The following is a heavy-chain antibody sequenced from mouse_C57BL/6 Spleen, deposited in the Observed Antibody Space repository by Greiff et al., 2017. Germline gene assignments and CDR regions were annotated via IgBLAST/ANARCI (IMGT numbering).Heavy chain of an antibody. CDR1: GYAFTNYL. Sequence: VQLQESGAELVRPGTSVKVSCKASGYAFTNYLIEWVKQRPGQGLEWIGVINPGSGGTNYNEKFKGKATLTADKSSSTAYMQLSSLTSEDSAVYFCAKDLRRIAYWGQGTLVTVSA. CDR3: AKDLRRIAY. CDR2: INPGSGGT. V-gene: IGHV1-54*01. J-gene: IGHJ3*01. D-gene: IGHD2-12*01.